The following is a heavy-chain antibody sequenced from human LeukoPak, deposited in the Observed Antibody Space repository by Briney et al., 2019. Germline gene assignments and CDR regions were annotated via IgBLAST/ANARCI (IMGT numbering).Heavy chain of an antibody. Sequence: GGSLRLSCAASGFTFSSYSMNWVRQAPGKGLEWVSYISSSSSTIYYADSVKGRFTISRDNAKNSLYLQMNSLRAEDTAVYYCARDGLGRGGSPFDYWGQGAPVTVSS. J-gene: IGHJ4*02. D-gene: IGHD3-10*01. CDR3: ARDGLGRGGSPFDY. CDR2: ISSSSSTI. CDR1: GFTFSSYS. V-gene: IGHV3-48*04.